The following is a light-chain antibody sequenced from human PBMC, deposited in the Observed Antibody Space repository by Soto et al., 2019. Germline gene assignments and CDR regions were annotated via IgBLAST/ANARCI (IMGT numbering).Light chain of an antibody. V-gene: IGKV3-20*01. J-gene: IGKJ2*01. CDR1: QSLSSSY. CDR2: GAS. Sequence: EIVLTQSPGTLSLSPGQRATLSCRASQSLSSSYLAWYQPTPGQAPRLLIYGASSRATGIPDRFSGSGSGTDFTLTISRLEPEDLAVYSCQQYGNSPYTFGQGTKLEI. CDR3: QQYGNSPYT.